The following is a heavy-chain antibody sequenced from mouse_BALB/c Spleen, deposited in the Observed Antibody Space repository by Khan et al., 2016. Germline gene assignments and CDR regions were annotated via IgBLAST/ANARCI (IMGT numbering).Heavy chain of an antibody. J-gene: IGHJ4*01. CDR2: IHYSGST. CDR1: GYSITSDYA. CDR3: ARLSALYAMDY. Sequence: VQLQEAGPGLVKPSQSLSLTCTVTGYSITSDYAWNWIRQFPGNKLEWMGYIHYSGSTSYNPSFKSRIPITRDTSKNHFFLQLNSVTPEDTATYYCARLSALYAMDYWGQGTSVTVSS. V-gene: IGHV3-2*02.